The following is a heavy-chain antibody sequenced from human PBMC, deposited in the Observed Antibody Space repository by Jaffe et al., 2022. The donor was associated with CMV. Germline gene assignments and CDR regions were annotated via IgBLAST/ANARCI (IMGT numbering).Heavy chain of an antibody. CDR2: IDGSGVNT. CDR1: GFTYGAYA. D-gene: IGHD5-18*01. CDR3: AKRGRDLDTASDY. V-gene: IGHV3-23*01. Sequence: EVHLLESGGGLVQPGGSLTISCAASGFTYGAYAMSWVRQPPGKGLEWVSTIDGSGVNTYYAQSVRGRFAVSRDNSRNTLFLQMNSLTSDDTATYYCAKRGRDLDTASDYWGQGTLVTVSS. J-gene: IGHJ4*02.